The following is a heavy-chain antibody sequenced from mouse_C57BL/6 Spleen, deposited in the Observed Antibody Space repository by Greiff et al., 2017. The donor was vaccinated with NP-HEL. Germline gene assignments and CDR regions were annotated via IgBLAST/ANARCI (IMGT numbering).Heavy chain of an antibody. CDR1: GFTFSSYA. D-gene: IGHD2-1*01. J-gene: IGHJ4*01. V-gene: IGHV5-9-1*02. Sequence: EVKLVESGGDLVKPGGSLKLSCAASGFTFSSYAMSWVRQTPEKRLEWVAYISSGGDYTYYADTVKGRFTISRDNARNTLYLQMSSLKSEDTAMYYCTREGYGNYGAMDYWGPGTSVTVSS. CDR3: TREGYGNYGAMDY. CDR2: ISSGGDYT.